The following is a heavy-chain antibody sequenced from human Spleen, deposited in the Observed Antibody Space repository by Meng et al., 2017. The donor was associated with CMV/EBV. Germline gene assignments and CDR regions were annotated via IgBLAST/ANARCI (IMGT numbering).Heavy chain of an antibody. Sequence: SETLSLTCTVYGGSFSPYDWSWIRQSPGKGLEWIGKINHGGSTFYNPSLKSRVTISLDMSKSQFSLKLSSVTAADTALYYCARAPERGYYYSYGMDVWGQGTTVTVSS. V-gene: IGHV4-34*01. CDR2: INHGGST. CDR1: GGSFSPYD. J-gene: IGHJ6*02. CDR3: ARAPERGYYYSYGMDV. D-gene: IGHD3-16*01.